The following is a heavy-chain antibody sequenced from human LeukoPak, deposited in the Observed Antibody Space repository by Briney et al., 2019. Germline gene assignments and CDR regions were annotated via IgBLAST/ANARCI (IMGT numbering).Heavy chain of an antibody. V-gene: IGHV1-2*06. Sequence: GASVKVSCKASGYTFTSYYMHWVRQAPGQGLEWMGRINPNSGGTNYAQKFQGRVTMTRDTSVSTAYMELSRLRSDDTAVYYCARVGNYYDSSGNPYYYGMDVWGQGTTVTVSS. J-gene: IGHJ6*02. CDR2: INPNSGGT. D-gene: IGHD3-22*01. CDR1: GYTFTSYY. CDR3: ARVGNYYDSSGNPYYYGMDV.